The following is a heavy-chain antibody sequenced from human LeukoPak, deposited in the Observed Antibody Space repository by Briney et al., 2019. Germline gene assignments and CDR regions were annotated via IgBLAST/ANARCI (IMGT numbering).Heavy chain of an antibody. CDR2: ISSSSSYI. CDR1: GGSISSSS. J-gene: IGHJ6*02. V-gene: IGHV3-21*01. D-gene: IGHD2-21*01. Sequence: PSETLSLTCTVSGGSISSSSYYWGWIRQAPGKGLEWVSSISSSSSYIYYADSVKGRFTISRDNAKNSVYLQMDSLKDEDTAVYYCATIPTGGLVRAGVIDVWGQGTTVTVSS. CDR3: ATIPTGGLVRAGVIDV.